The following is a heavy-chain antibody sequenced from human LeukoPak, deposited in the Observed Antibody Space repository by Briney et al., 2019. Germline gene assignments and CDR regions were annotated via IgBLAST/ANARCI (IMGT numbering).Heavy chain of an antibody. V-gene: IGHV3-30*04. CDR1: GFNFSSYT. D-gene: IGHD2-2*01. CDR3: ASRYCSSTSCYGDAFDI. Sequence: GGSLRLSCAASGFNFSSYTMYWVRQAPGKGLEWVAAISYDGSNKYYADSVKGRFTISRDNSKNTLYLQMNSLRAEDTAVYYCASRYCSSTSCYGDAFDIWGQGTMVTVS. CDR2: ISYDGSNK. J-gene: IGHJ3*02.